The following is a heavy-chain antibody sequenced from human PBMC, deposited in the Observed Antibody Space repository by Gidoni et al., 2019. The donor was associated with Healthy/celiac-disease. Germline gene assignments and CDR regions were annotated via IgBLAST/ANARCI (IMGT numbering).Heavy chain of an antibody. Sequence: EVQLVESGGGLVQPGGSLTLSCAASGFPFRGSAMHWVRQASGKGLEWVGRIRSKANSYATAYAASVKGRFTISRDDSKNTAYLQMNSLKTEDTAVYYCTSSPDGYNSWVLDYWGQGTLVTVSS. CDR3: TSSPDGYNSWVLDY. D-gene: IGHD5-12*01. V-gene: IGHV3-73*02. CDR1: GFPFRGSA. CDR2: IRSKANSYAT. J-gene: IGHJ4*02.